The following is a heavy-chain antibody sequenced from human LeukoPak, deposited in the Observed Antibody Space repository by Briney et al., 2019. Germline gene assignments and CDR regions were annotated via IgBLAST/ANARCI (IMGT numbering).Heavy chain of an antibody. V-gene: IGHV4-39*01. CDR2: IYYSGST. CDR1: GGSISSSSYY. Sequence: SETLSLTCTVSGGSISSSSYYWGWIRQPPGKGLEWIGSIYYSGSTYYNPSLKSRVTISVDTSKNQFSLKLSSVTAADTAVYYCARPEEPTVTTYDAFDIWGQGTMVTVSS. J-gene: IGHJ3*02. CDR3: ARPEEPTVTTYDAFDI. D-gene: IGHD4-17*01.